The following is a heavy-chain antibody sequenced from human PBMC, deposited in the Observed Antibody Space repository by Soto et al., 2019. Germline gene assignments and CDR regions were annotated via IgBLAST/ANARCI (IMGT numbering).Heavy chain of an antibody. CDR2: ISGSGGST. V-gene: IGHV3-23*01. J-gene: IGHJ5*02. D-gene: IGHD3-10*01. CDR1: GFTFSSYA. CDR3: AKDPMVRGVPNWFDP. Sequence: GGSLRLSCAASGFTFSSYAMSWVRQAPGKGLEWVSAISGSGGSTYYADSVKGRFTISRDNSKNTLYLQMNSLRAEDTAVYYCAKDPMVRGVPNWFDPWGQGTLVTVSS.